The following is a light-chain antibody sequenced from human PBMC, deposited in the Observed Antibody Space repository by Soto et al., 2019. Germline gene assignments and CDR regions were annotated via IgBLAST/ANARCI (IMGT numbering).Light chain of an antibody. CDR1: QVIGSRY. Sequence: EIVMTQSPGTLSLSPGERATISCRASQVIGSRYLAWYQQKPGQAPRLLIYDASNRATGIPARFSGSGSGTEFTLTISSLEPEDFAVYYCQHRTNWPLSFTFGPGTKVDIK. CDR2: DAS. V-gene: IGKV3-11*01. J-gene: IGKJ3*01. CDR3: QHRTNWPLSFT.